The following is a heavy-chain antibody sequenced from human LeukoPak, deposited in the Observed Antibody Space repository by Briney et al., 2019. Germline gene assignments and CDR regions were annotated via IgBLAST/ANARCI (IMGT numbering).Heavy chain of an antibody. CDR2: ISAYNSDT. J-gene: IGHJ4*02. D-gene: IGHD5-18*01. CDR1: GYTFTNYG. Sequence: ASVKVSCKASGYTFTNYGFTWARQAPGQGLEWMGWISAYNSDTNYAQKLQGRVTLTTDTSTSTAYMELRSLRSDDTAMYYCARDPATGMASGRHDYWGQGTLVTVSS. CDR3: ARDPATGMASGRHDY. V-gene: IGHV1-18*01.